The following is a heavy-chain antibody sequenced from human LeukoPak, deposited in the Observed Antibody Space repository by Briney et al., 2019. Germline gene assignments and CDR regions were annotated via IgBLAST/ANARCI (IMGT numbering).Heavy chain of an antibody. Sequence: SVKVSCKASGGTLSSYAISWVRQAPGQGLEWMGGIIPIFGTANYAQKFQGRVTITADESTSTVYMELRSLRSDDTAVYYCARVGSIVPVFDYWGQGTLVTVSS. V-gene: IGHV1-69*13. D-gene: IGHD2-2*01. J-gene: IGHJ4*02. CDR2: IIPIFGTA. CDR1: GGTLSSYA. CDR3: ARVGSIVPVFDY.